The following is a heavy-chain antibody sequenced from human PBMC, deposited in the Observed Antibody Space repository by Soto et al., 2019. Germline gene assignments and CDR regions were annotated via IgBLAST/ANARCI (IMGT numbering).Heavy chain of an antibody. J-gene: IGHJ5*02. CDR2: ISGSGDST. Sequence: EVRLLESGGGLVQPGGSLRLSCAASGFTFTSYAMTWVRQAPGKGLKWVSAISGSGDSTYYADSVKGRFTVSRDNSKNMLYLQMNSLRAEDTAVYYCAKEGLVAATLNGCDPWGQGTLVIVSS. CDR1: GFTFTSYA. V-gene: IGHV3-23*01. CDR3: AKEGLVAATLNGCDP. D-gene: IGHD2-15*01.